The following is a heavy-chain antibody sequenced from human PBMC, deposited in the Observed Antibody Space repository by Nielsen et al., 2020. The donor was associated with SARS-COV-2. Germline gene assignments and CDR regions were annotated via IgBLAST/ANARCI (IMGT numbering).Heavy chain of an antibody. CDR2: IHNSGST. CDR3: ARTSGFDPDDAFDV. V-gene: IGHV4-59*01. Sequence: SETLSLTCSVSGTSMSGFNWNWVRQPPGKGLEWIGSIHNSGSTNYKSSLRSRVTMSVDGSKNQFSLKLTSVTAADTAVYYCARTSGFDPDDAFDVWGQGTMVTVSS. CDR1: GTSMSGFN. D-gene: IGHD3-10*01. J-gene: IGHJ3*01.